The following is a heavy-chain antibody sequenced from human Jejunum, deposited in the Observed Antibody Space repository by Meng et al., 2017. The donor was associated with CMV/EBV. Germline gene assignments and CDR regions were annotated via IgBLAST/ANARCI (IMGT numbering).Heavy chain of an antibody. CDR3: ARNVYTYGFDALDI. D-gene: IGHD5-18*01. Sequence: GSFRGGRYYWNWLRPPPGKGLEWIGYIYNSGSTDYNPSLKSRVTISLDTSKNQFSLKLSSLTAADTAVYYCARNVYTYGFDALDIWGQGTMVTVSS. CDR2: IYNSGST. CDR1: GSFRGGRYY. V-gene: IGHV4-61*01. J-gene: IGHJ3*02.